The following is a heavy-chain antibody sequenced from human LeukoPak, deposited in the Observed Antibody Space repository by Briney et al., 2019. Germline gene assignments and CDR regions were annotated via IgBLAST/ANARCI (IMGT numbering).Heavy chain of an antibody. V-gene: IGHV4-34*01. D-gene: IGHD3-3*01. CDR1: GGSFSGYY. CDR2: INHSGST. CDR3: ARGDFWSGYYSDN. Sequence: PSETLSLTCAVYGGSFSGYYWSWIRQPPGKGLEWIGEINHSGSTNYNPSLKSRVTISVDTSKNQFSLKLGSVTAADTAVYYCARGDFWSGYYSDNWGQGTLVTVSS. J-gene: IGHJ4*02.